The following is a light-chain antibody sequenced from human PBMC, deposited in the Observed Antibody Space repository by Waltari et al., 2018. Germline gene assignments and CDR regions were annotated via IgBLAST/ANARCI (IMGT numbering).Light chain of an antibody. J-gene: IGKJ5*01. V-gene: IGKV3-11*01. CDR2: DAS. Sequence: VLTQSPATLSLSPGAGATLSCRASQSIGTYLAWFQQRPGQAPRLPIYDASNRAAGVPARFSGSGSGTDFTLSISSLEPEDFAVYYCHQRGSWPITFGQGTRLEIK. CDR3: HQRGSWPIT. CDR1: QSIGTY.